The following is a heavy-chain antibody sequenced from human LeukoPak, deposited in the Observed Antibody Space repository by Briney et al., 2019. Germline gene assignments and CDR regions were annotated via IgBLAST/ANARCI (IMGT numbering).Heavy chain of an antibody. V-gene: IGHV1-2*02. D-gene: IGHD1-26*01. CDR2: INPNSGGT. CDR1: GYTFTSYG. CDR3: ARVVVSRWELRERFDY. J-gene: IGHJ4*02. Sequence: ASVKVSCKASGYTFTSYGISWVRQAPGQGLEWMGWINPNSGGTNYAQKFQGRVTMTRDTSISTAYMELSRLRSDDTAVYYCARVVVSRWELRERFDYWGQGTLVTVSS.